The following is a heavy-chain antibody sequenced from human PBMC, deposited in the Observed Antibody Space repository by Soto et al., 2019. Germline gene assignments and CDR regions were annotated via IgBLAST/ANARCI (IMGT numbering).Heavy chain of an antibody. CDR3: AMEYCSGGSCYRLPYYYYMDV. J-gene: IGHJ6*03. Sequence: PSDTLSLPCTVSGASISRAGYSWSWIRQHPGKGLAWIGYIYYSVSTYYNPSPKSRVTLSVDTSKNQFSLNLSTVTAADTPLSICAMEYCSGGSCYRLPYYYYMDVWGKGTTVTVSS. CDR2: IYYSVST. D-gene: IGHD2-15*01. V-gene: IGHV4-31*03. CDR1: GASISRAGYS.